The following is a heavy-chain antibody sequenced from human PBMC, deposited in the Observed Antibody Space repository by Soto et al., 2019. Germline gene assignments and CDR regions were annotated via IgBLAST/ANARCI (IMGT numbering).Heavy chain of an antibody. CDR1: GFTFSNYG. CDR3: ARPPVPKNYWYFDL. Sequence: GGSLRLSCAASGFTFSNYGMHWVRQAPGKGLEWVAVVWVDGSKKYYGDSVKGRFTIARDNSKNTLYLQMDSLRDEDTAVYYCARPPVPKNYWYFDLWGRGTLVTVSS. V-gene: IGHV3-33*01. CDR2: VWVDGSKK. J-gene: IGHJ2*01. D-gene: IGHD6-6*01.